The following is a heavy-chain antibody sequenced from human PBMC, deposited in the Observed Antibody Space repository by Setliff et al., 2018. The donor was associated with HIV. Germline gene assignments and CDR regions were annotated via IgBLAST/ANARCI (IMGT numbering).Heavy chain of an antibody. CDR3: ARDGPDCSSTKCYAQDYYYYGMDV. V-gene: IGHV4-34*01. CDR1: NGSFSGYF. CDR2: VNHGGET. Sequence: SETLSLTCTVSNGSFSGYFWHWIRQAPGRGLEWIGAVNHGGETNYNPSLESRATISADTSKRQFALALSSVTAADTAVYYCARDGPDCSSTKCYAQDYYYYGMDVWGQGTTVTVS. J-gene: IGHJ6*02. D-gene: IGHD2-2*01.